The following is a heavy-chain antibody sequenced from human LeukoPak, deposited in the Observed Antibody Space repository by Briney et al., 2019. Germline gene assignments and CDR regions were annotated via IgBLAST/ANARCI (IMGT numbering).Heavy chain of an antibody. CDR2: IYYSGST. V-gene: IGHV4-59*08. D-gene: IGHD4-11*01. CDR1: GGSITSYY. CDR3: ARHTGRVTTGFDS. Sequence: PSETLSLTCTVSGGSITSYYWSWIRQPPGKGLEWIGYIYYSGSTNYNPSLKSRVTISVDTSKNQFSLKLISVTAADTAVYYCARHTGRVTTGFDSWGQGTLVTVSS. J-gene: IGHJ4*02.